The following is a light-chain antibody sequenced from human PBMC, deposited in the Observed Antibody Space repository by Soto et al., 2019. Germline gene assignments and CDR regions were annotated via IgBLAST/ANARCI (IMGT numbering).Light chain of an antibody. CDR3: SSYTSSSTLV. CDR2: EVS. Sequence: QSALTQPASVSGSPGQSITISCTGSSSDVGGYNFVSWYQQRPGKAPKLMIYEVSNRPSGVSNRFSGSKSGNTASLTISGLQAEDEADYHCSSYTSSSTLVFGGGTQLTVL. CDR1: SSDVGGYNF. V-gene: IGLV2-14*01. J-gene: IGLJ2*01.